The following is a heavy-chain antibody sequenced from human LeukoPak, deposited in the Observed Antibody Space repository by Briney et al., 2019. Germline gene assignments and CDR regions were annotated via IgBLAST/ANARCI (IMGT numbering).Heavy chain of an antibody. D-gene: IGHD3-9*01. CDR3: ATADWFSFDF. CDR2: IKNDGSEK. Sequence: GGSLRLSCAASGFTFSSYWMSCVRQAPGKGLEWVATIKNDGSEKNYVDSVKGRFTISRDNAKNSLYLQMSGLRAEDTAVYFCATADWFSFDFWGQGTLVTVSS. CDR1: GFTFSSYW. J-gene: IGHJ4*02. V-gene: IGHV3-7*04.